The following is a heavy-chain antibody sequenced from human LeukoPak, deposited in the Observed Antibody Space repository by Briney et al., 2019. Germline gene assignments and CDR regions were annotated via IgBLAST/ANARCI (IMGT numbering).Heavy chain of an antibody. J-gene: IGHJ2*01. V-gene: IGHV4-4*07. CDR3: ARDRLGATGHWRIDV. Sequence: PSETLSLTRTVSRGSFSSYYWTWLRPPARKGREWVGRIYHSETTNYSPSLESRVTMSLDPSKSQFPLRLSSVTAADTAVCYCARDRLGATGHWRIDVWGRGTLVTVSS. CDR1: RGSFSSYY. D-gene: IGHD1-26*01. CDR2: IYHSETT.